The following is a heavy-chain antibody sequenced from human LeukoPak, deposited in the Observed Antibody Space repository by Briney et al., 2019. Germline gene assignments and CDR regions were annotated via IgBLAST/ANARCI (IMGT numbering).Heavy chain of an antibody. Sequence: GESLKISCKGSGYSFTTYWIGCVRQMPGKGLEWMGIIYPGDSDTRYSPSFQGQVIISADKSISTAYVQWSSLKASDTAMYYCARQSVTVAGPPFDYWGQGTLVTVSS. CDR2: IYPGDSDT. V-gene: IGHV5-51*01. J-gene: IGHJ4*02. D-gene: IGHD6-19*01. CDR3: ARQSVTVAGPPFDY. CDR1: GYSFTTYW.